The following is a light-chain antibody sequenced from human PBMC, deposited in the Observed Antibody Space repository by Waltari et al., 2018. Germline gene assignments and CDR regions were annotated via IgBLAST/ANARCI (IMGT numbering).Light chain of an antibody. CDR3: ASWDGSLSGRV. V-gene: IGLV1-47*01. J-gene: IGLJ3*02. CDR1: SSNLASNY. Sequence: QSVLTQPPPASGTPGQRVHIPCSGSSSNLASNYVYWYQQIPGTAPKLLIYKKDQRPSGVPDRFSGSKSGTSASLAISGLRSEDEADYFCASWDGSLSGRVFGGGTKLTVL. CDR2: KKD.